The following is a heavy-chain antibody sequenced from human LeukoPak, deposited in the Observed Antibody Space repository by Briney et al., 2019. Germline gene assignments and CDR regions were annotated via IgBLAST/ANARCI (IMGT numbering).Heavy chain of an antibody. CDR1: GGSISSYY. Sequence: PSETLSLTCTVSGGSISSYYWNWIRQPPGKGLEWIGYNHYSGSTNYNPSLKSRVTISVDTSKNQFSLKLSSVTAADTADCYCARCDGYSLDAFDIWGQGTMVTVSS. J-gene: IGHJ3*02. CDR2: NHYSGST. D-gene: IGHD5-24*01. V-gene: IGHV4-59*08. CDR3: ARCDGYSLDAFDI.